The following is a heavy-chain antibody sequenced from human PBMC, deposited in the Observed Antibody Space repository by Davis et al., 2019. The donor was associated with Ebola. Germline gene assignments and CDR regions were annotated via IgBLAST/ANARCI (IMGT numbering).Heavy chain of an antibody. J-gene: IGHJ6*02. CDR2: INAGNGNT. Sequence: ASVKVSCKASGYTFTSYAMHWVRQAPGQRLEWMGWINAGNGNTKYSQKFQGRVTITRDTSTSTAYMELRSLRSDDTAVYYCARDFTERVALYFYGMDVWGQGTTVTVSS. CDR3: ARDFTERVALYFYGMDV. V-gene: IGHV1-3*01. D-gene: IGHD2-21*01. CDR1: GYTFTSYA.